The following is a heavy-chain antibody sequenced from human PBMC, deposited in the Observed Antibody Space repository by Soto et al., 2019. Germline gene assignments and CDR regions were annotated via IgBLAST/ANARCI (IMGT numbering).Heavy chain of an antibody. V-gene: IGHV3-64*02. J-gene: IGHJ1*01. D-gene: IGHD3-3*01. CDR1: GFTFSSYA. CDR2: ISSNGGST. CDR3: ARGSFKGGVSYFQH. Sequence: VQLVESGEGLGQPGGSLRLSCAASGFTFSSYAMHWVRQAPGKGLEYVSAISSNGGSTYYADSVKGRFTISRDNSKNTLYLQMGSLRAEDMAVYYCARGSFKGGVSYFQHWGQGTLVTVSS.